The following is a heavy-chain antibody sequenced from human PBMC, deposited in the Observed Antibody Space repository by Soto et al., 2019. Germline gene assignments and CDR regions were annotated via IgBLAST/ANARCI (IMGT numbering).Heavy chain of an antibody. CDR3: AKERSSGWSLDY. D-gene: IGHD6-19*01. CDR2: ISGSGDST. Sequence: EVQLLESGGGLVQPGGSLRLSCAASGFTFSTYAMNWVRQAPGKGLEWVSGISGSGDSTYYADSVKGRFTVSRDNSKNTRYLHMNSLRAEDTAVFYCAKERSSGWSLDYWGQGTLVTVSS. V-gene: IGHV3-23*01. CDR1: GFTFSTYA. J-gene: IGHJ4*02.